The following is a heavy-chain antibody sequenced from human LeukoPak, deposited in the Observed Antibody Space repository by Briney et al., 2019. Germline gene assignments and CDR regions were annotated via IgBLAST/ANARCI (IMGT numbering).Heavy chain of an antibody. V-gene: IGHV1-8*01. CDR2: MNPNSGNT. Sequence: ASVTVSCKASGYTFTSYDINWVRQAPGQGLEWMGWMNPNSGNTGYAQKFQGRVTITRNTSISTAYMELSSLRSEDTAVYYCARGGVRGVGEAHYWGQGTLVTVSS. J-gene: IGHJ4*02. CDR3: ARGGVRGVGEAHY. D-gene: IGHD3-10*02. CDR1: GYTFTSYD.